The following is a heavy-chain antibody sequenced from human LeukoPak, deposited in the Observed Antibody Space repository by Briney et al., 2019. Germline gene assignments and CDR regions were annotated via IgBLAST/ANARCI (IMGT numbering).Heavy chain of an antibody. CDR3: TRYQVPPGRDYFDY. CDR1: GYNFASYW. D-gene: IGHD2-2*01. Sequence: GESLKISCKGSGYNFASYWIGWVRQMPGKGLEWMGNINPGDSDTRYSPSFRGQVTMTVDKSINTAYLYWSSLKASDTAMYYCTRYQVPPGRDYFDYWGQGTLVTVSS. V-gene: IGHV5-51*01. J-gene: IGHJ4*02. CDR2: INPGDSDT.